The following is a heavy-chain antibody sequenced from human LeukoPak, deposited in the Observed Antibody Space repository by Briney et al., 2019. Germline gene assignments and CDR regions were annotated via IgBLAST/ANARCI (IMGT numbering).Heavy chain of an antibody. Sequence: LSLTCTVSGGSISSYYWTWIRQAPGKGLEWVSYISGGSSDTNYADSVKGRFTISRDNAKNSLYLQMNNLRAEDTAVYYCARQCSIVKCSWGQGTLVTVSS. J-gene: IGHJ5*02. CDR3: ARQCSIVKCS. CDR1: GGSISSYY. D-gene: IGHD2-2*01. V-gene: IGHV3-11*03. CDR2: ISGGSSDT.